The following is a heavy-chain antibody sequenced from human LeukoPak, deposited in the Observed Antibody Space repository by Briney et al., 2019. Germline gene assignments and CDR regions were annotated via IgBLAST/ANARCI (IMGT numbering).Heavy chain of an antibody. CDR2: ISGSGGST. J-gene: IGHJ4*02. D-gene: IGHD6-13*01. CDR3: VKERAVGIAAAGTPDY. CDR1: AFAFTTNA. Sequence: GGSLRLSCAVSAFAFTTNATSWVRQAPGKGLEWVSGISGSGGSTYYADSVKGRLTISRDNSKNTQYRQVNSLRAEDTAVYYCVKERAVGIAAAGTPDYWGQGTLVTVSS. V-gene: IGHV3-23*01.